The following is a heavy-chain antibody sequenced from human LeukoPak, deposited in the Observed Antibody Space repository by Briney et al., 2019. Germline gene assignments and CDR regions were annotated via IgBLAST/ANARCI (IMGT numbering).Heavy chain of an antibody. D-gene: IGHD6-19*01. Sequence: GATVKLSCKASGYTFTDYYMHWVRQAPGKGLEWMGRVDPEDGETIYAEKFQGRVTITADTSTDTAYMELSSLRSEDTAVYYCATLQVWGSGWALFDYWGQGTLVTVSS. J-gene: IGHJ4*02. CDR1: GYTFTDYY. CDR2: VDPEDGET. CDR3: ATLQVWGSGWALFDY. V-gene: IGHV1-69-2*01.